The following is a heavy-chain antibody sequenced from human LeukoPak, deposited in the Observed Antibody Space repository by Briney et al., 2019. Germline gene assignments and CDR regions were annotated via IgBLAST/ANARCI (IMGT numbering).Heavy chain of an antibody. CDR2: ISYDGSNK. D-gene: IGHD6-13*01. Sequence: GGSLRLSCAASGFTFSSYAMHWVRQAPGKGLEWVAVISYDGSNKYYADSVKGRFTISRDNSKNTLCLQMNSLRAEDTAVYYCASKQLALFDYWGQGTLVTVSS. CDR1: GFTFSSYA. CDR3: ASKQLALFDY. V-gene: IGHV3-30*04. J-gene: IGHJ4*02.